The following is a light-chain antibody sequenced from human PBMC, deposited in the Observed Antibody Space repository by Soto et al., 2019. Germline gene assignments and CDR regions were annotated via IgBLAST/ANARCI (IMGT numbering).Light chain of an antibody. J-gene: IGKJ4*01. Sequence: DIQMTQSPSSLFASLGDRVTTTCRASQNIDNYLNWYQHKPGEATKLLIYASSTLQSGVPARFSGSGSGTQFTLTISTLQAEDIATYFCQESYSSPAVSFGGGTKVDIK. CDR1: QNIDNY. CDR2: ASS. V-gene: IGKV1-39*01. CDR3: QESYSSPAVS.